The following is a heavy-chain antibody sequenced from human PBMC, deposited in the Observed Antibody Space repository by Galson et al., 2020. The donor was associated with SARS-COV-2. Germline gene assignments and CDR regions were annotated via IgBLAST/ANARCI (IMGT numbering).Heavy chain of an antibody. CDR3: ARGHRGVVPSPVLGLGPFYSYYYMDV. V-gene: IGHV4-34*01. D-gene: IGHD3-16*01. Sequence: SETLSLTCAVYGGSFSGYSWTWIRQAQGKGLEWIGEINFGGNTNYSPSLRNRVTISVDTSKNQFSLRLTSVTAADTAVYYCARGHRGVVPSPVLGLGPFYSYYYMDVWGKGTTVTVSS. CDR1: GGSFSGYS. J-gene: IGHJ6*03. CDR2: INFGGNT.